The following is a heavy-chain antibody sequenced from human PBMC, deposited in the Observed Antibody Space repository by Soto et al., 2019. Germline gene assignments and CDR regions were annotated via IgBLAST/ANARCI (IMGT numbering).Heavy chain of an antibody. J-gene: IGHJ4*02. V-gene: IGHV3-23*01. CDR2: ISGSGGST. CDR3: AKVSAARSSGWYLPSY. D-gene: IGHD6-19*01. CDR1: GSTFSSYA. Sequence: EVQLLESGGGLVQPGGSLRLSCAASGSTFSSYAMSWVRQAPGKGLEWVSAISGSGGSTYYADSVKGRFTISRDNSKNMLYLQMNSLRAEDTAVYYCAKVSAARSSGWYLPSYWGQGTLVTVSS.